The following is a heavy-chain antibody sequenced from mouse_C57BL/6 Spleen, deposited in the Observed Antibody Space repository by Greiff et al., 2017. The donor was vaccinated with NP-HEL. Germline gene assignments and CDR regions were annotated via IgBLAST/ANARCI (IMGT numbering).Heavy chain of an antibody. CDR3: APVVATDYFDY. V-gene: IGHV1-82*01. D-gene: IGHD1-1*01. CDR2: IYPGDGDT. CDR1: GYAFSSSW. J-gene: IGHJ2*01. Sequence: QVQLQQSGPELVKPGASVKISCKASGYAFSSSWMNWVKQRPGNGLEWIGRIYPGDGDTNYNGKFKGKATLTADKSSSTAYMQLSSLTSEDSAVYFCAPVVATDYFDYWGQGTTLTVSS.